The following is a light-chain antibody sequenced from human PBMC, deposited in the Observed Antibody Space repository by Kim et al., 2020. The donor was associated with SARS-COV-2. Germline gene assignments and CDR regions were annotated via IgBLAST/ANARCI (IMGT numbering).Light chain of an antibody. CDR1: SSDVGGYNH. Sequence: PGQSVTISCTGTSSDVGGYNHVSWHQQHPGKAPKLMVYDVSKRPSGVPDRFSGSKSGNTASLTISGLQAEDEADYYCCSYAGRYEVFGTGTKVTVL. CDR3: CSYAGRYEV. V-gene: IGLV2-11*01. CDR2: DVS. J-gene: IGLJ1*01.